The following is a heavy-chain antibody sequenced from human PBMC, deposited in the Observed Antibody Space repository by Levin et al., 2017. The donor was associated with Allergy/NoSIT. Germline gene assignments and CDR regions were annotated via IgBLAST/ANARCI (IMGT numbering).Heavy chain of an antibody. J-gene: IGHJ3*02. V-gene: IGHV3-21*01. CDR3: ARFCDIVVVPAATDAFDI. CDR1: GFTFSSYS. CDR2: ISSSSSYI. Sequence: GGSLRLSCAASGFTFSSYSMNWVRQAPGKGLEWVSSISSSSSYIYYADSVKGRFTISRDNAKNSLYLQMNSLRAEDTAVYYCARFCDIVVVPAATDAFDIWGQGTMVTVSS. D-gene: IGHD2-2*01.